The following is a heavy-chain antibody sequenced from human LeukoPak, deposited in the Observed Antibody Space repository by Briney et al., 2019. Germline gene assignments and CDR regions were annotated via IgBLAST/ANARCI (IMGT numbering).Heavy chain of an antibody. J-gene: IGHJ4*02. Sequence: GGSLRLSCAASGFTFSSYWMHWVRQAPGKGLVWVSRINSDGSSTSYADSVKGRFTISRDNAKNTLYLQMNSLRAEDTAVYYCAKVANWGPPYYFDYWGQGTLVTVSS. CDR1: GFTFSSYW. D-gene: IGHD7-27*01. CDR2: INSDGSST. V-gene: IGHV3-74*01. CDR3: AKVANWGPPYYFDY.